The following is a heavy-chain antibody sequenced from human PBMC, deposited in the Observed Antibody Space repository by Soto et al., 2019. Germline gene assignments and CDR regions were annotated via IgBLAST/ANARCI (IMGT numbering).Heavy chain of an antibody. Sequence: QVQLVESGGGVVQPGRSRRLYCAASGFTFSSYGMHWVRQAPGQGLEWVAVISYDGSNKYYADSVKGRFTISRDNSKNTLYLQMNSLRAEDTAVYYCAKKMPEGNTVTGALDYWGQGTLVTVSP. J-gene: IGHJ4*02. V-gene: IGHV3-30*18. CDR2: ISYDGSNK. CDR3: AKKMPEGNTVTGALDY. CDR1: GFTFSSYG. D-gene: IGHD4-17*01.